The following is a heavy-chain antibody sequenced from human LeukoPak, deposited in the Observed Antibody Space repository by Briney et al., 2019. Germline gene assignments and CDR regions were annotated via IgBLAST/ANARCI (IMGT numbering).Heavy chain of an antibody. V-gene: IGHV3-23*01. CDR3: AEVPMTTVTTGNFDY. CDR2: ISGSYGST. J-gene: IGHJ4*02. CDR1: GFTFSSYA. Sequence: PGGSLRLSCAASGFTFSSYAMSWVRQAPGKGLEWVSTISGSYGSTYYADSVKGRFTISRDSSKNTLYLQMDSLRAEDTAVYYCAEVPMTTVTTGNFDYWGQGTLVTVSS. D-gene: IGHD4-17*01.